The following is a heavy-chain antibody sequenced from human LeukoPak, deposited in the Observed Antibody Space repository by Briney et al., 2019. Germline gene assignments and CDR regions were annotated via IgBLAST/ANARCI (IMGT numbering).Heavy chain of an antibody. CDR1: GNSFGDYY. J-gene: IGHJ5*02. Sequence: SSETLSLTCTVSGNSFGDYYWSWIRQPAGKGLEWIGRIYTSGSTTYNPSLKSRVTMSVDASKSQFSLNLMSVTAADTAVYYCTRDTGTTGEVKFDPWGQGTLVTVSS. CDR2: IYTSGST. CDR3: TRDTGTTGEVKFDP. V-gene: IGHV4-4*07. D-gene: IGHD4-17*01.